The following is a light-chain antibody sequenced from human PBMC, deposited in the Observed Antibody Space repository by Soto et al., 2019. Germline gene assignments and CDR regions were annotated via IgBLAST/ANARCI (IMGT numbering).Light chain of an antibody. J-gene: IGLJ1*01. V-gene: IGLV2-14*01. CDR1: SSDVGGYKY. Sequence: QSALTQPASVSGSPGQSITIACTGTSSDVGGYKYVSWYQHHPGKAPKLMIYEVSNRPSGVSNRFSGSKSGNTASLTISGLQDEDEADYYCSSYSSSILVFGTGTKVTVL. CDR2: EVS. CDR3: SSYSSSILV.